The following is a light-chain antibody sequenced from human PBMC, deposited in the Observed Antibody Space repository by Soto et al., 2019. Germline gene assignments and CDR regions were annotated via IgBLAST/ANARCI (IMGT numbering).Light chain of an antibody. CDR1: QTVGRDY. V-gene: IGKV3-15*01. CDR3: QQYYNWPRT. J-gene: IGKJ5*01. Sequence: EIVLAQSPGTLSLSPGERATLSCRASQTVGRDYLAWYQQKPGQAPRLLFYGASTGATGLPARFSGSGSGTEFTLTINSLQAEDCAVYYCQQYYNWPRTFGQGTRLEIK. CDR2: GAS.